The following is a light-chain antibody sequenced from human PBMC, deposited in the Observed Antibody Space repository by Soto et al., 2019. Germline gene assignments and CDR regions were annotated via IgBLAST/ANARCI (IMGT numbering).Light chain of an antibody. CDR1: QTISGW. CDR3: QQYKSYPLT. CDR2: DAS. V-gene: IGKV1-5*01. Sequence: DIQMTQSPSTLSASVGDGVTITCRASQTISGWLAWYQQRPGKAPKLLISDASSLRSGVPSRFSGSGSGTEFTLTIRSLQPDDFGSYYCQQYKSYPLTFGHGNKVEV. J-gene: IGKJ1*01.